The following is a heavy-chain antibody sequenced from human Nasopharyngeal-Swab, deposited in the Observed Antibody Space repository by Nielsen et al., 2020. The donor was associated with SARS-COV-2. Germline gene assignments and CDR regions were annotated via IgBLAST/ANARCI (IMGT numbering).Heavy chain of an antibody. CDR2: IYHSGST. CDR1: GGSISSSTL. Sequence: SDTLSLTCAFSGGSISSSTLWSWVRQPPGKGLEWIGEIYHSGSTNYNPFLKSLVTISVDKSKNQFSLKLSSVTAADTAVYYCARGEGAVDYWGKGTLVTVSS. D-gene: IGHD1-26*01. J-gene: IGHJ4*02. CDR3: ARGEGAVDY. V-gene: IGHV4-4*02.